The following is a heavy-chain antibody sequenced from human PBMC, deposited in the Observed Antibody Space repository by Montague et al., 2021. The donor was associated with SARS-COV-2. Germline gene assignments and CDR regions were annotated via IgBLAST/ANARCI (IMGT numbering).Heavy chain of an antibody. J-gene: IGHJ4*02. CDR3: AHKGSGLPIEFGY. CDR1: GFSLDSRGVG. Sequence: PALVKPTQTLTLTCTFSGFSLDSRGVGVGWIRQPPGKALECLALIYWNDDKRYSPSLKNRLTVTKDTSKNQVVLTMTNMDPMDTATYYCAHKGSGLPIEFGYWGQGALVTVSS. CDR2: IYWNDDK. V-gene: IGHV2-5*01. D-gene: IGHD3-16*01.